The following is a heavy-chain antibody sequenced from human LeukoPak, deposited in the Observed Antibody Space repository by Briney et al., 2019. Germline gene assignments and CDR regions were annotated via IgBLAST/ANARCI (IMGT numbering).Heavy chain of an antibody. V-gene: IGHV3-49*04. CDR2: IRSQAYSGTT. Sequence: PGRSLRLSCTASGFTFGYHAINWVRQAPGRGLEWVGFIRSQAYSGTTEYATYVKDRFTISRDDSKSIAYLQMHSLKTEDTAVHYCTRDIVSISQPYYFDYGGQGTLVTVSS. CDR1: GFTFGYHA. J-gene: IGHJ4*02. CDR3: TRDIVSISQPYYFDY. D-gene: IGHD2-2*01.